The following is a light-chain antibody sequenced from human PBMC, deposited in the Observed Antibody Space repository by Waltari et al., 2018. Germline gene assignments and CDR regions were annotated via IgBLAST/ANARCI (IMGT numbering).Light chain of an antibody. CDR3: AAWDDSLSGRV. CDR2: RNN. Sequence: QSVLPQPPSASGTPGQRVTISCSGSRSNIGNNYVYWYQHLPGTAPKLLLYRNNKRPSGVPARFSGSKSGTSASLASSGLRSEDEDDYYCAAWDDSLSGRVFGGGTKVTVL. CDR1: RSNIGNNY. V-gene: IGLV1-47*01. J-gene: IGLJ3*02.